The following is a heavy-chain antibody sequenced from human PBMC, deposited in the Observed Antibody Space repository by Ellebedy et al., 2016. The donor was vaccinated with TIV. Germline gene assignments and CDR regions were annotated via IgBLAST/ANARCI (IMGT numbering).Heavy chain of an antibody. CDR2: ITSSSSTI. CDR3: ARSYWGGDPGY. J-gene: IGHJ4*02. D-gene: IGHD7-27*01. CDR1: GFTFSSYS. V-gene: IGHV3-48*04. Sequence: GESLKISXAASGFTFSSYSMNWVRQAPGKGLEWVSYITSSSSTIYYADSVKGRFTISRDNAKNSLYLQMNSLRAEDTAVYYCARSYWGGDPGYWGQGTLVTVSS.